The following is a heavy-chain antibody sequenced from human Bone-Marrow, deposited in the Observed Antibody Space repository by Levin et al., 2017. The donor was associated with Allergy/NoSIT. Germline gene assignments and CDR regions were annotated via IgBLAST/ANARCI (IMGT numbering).Heavy chain of an antibody. CDR1: GFAFSNYW. CDR3: ARDYEYCSGGSCYSAAFDI. D-gene: IGHD2-15*01. J-gene: IGHJ3*02. V-gene: IGHV3-74*01. Sequence: GGSLRLSCAASGFAFSNYWMHWVRQAPGKGLVWVSRINNDGSTTAYADSLKGRFTISRDNAKNTLYLHMNSLRAEDTAIYYCARDYEYCSGGSCYSAAFDIWGQGTMVAVSS. CDR2: INNDGSTT.